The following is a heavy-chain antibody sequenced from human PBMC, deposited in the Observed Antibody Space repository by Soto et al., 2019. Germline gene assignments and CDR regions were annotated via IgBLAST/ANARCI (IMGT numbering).Heavy chain of an antibody. CDR2: MYHSGST. V-gene: IGHV4-30-2*01. D-gene: IGHD5-12*01. Sequence: SETLSLTCAVSGGSISSGGYSWSWIRQPPGKGLEWIGYMYHSGSTYYNPSLKSRVTISVDRSKNQFSLKLSSVTAADTAVYYCARAYGGYADYWGQGALVTVSS. J-gene: IGHJ4*02. CDR1: GGSISSGGYS. CDR3: ARAYGGYADY.